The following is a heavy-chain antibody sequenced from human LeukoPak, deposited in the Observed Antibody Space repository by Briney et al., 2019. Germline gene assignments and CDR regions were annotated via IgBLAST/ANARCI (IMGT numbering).Heavy chain of an antibody. D-gene: IGHD3-22*01. V-gene: IGHV3-48*04. CDR3: ARDRGISDYYDSSVLYFDY. CDR1: GFTFSSYS. J-gene: IGHJ4*02. Sequence: GGSLRLSCAASGFTFSSYSMNWVRQAPGKGLEWVSYISSSSSTIYYADSVKGRFTISRDNAKNSLYLQMNSLRADDTAVYYCARDRGISDYYDSSVLYFDYWGQGTLVTVSS. CDR2: ISSSSSTI.